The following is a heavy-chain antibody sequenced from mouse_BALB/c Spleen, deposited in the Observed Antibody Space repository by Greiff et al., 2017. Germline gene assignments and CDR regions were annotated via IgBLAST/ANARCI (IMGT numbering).Heavy chain of an antibody. V-gene: IGHV3-2*02. J-gene: IGHJ2*01. CDR1: GYSFTSDYV. D-gene: IGHD6-2*01. CDR3: ARLSPLLDY. Sequence: EVQLQESGPGLVKPSQSLSLTCTVTGYSFTSDYVWYWLRQFPGNKLEWMGYISYSGSTSYNPSLKSRISITRDTSKNHFFLQLNSVTTEDTAAYYCARLSPLLDYWGQGTTLTVSS. CDR2: ISYSGST.